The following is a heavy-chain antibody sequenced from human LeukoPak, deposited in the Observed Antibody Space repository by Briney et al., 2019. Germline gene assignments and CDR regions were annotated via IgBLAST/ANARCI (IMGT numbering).Heavy chain of an antibody. V-gene: IGHV4-59*01. CDR1: GGSIGPYY. Sequence: SETLSLTCTVSGGSIGPYYWSWIRQPPGKGLEWIGYTHYSGSTKYNASLKSQVTISVDTSKNQFSLKLSSVTAADTAVYYCARAALAANDPFDNWGQGTLVTVSS. CDR2: THYSGST. D-gene: IGHD6-13*01. CDR3: ARAALAANDPFDN. J-gene: IGHJ4*02.